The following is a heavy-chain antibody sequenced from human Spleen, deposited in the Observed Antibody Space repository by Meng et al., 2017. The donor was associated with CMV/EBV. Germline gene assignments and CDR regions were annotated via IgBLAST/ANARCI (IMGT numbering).Heavy chain of an antibody. V-gene: IGHV1-69*06. CDR1: GGTFSPYS. Sequence: SVKVSCKASGGTFSPYSITWVRQAPGQGLEWMGGIIPVVGTVNYPQKFQGRVTITADKSTSTVYMELSSPRSEDTAVYYCARDQGYDFWSGYSWFDPWGQGTLVTVSS. CDR2: IIPVVGTV. J-gene: IGHJ5*02. D-gene: IGHD3-3*01. CDR3: ARDQGYDFWSGYSWFDP.